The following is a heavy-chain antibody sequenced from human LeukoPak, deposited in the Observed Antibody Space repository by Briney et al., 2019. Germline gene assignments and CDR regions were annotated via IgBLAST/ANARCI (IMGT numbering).Heavy chain of an antibody. J-gene: IGHJ5*02. Sequence: GGAVRLSCAASGFTFSSYGMHWLRQAPGKAREWVAFIRYEGSNKYYADSVNGQFTICRDNSKNTLYLQMNSLRAEDTAVYYCAKDEGDITIFGVVENWFDPWGQGTLVTVSS. CDR3: AKDEGDITIFGVVENWFDP. CDR1: GFTFSSYG. CDR2: IRYEGSNK. D-gene: IGHD3-3*01. V-gene: IGHV3-30*02.